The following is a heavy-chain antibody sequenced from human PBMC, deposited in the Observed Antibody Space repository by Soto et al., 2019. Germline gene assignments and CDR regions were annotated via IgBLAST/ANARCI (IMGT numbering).Heavy chain of an antibody. J-gene: IGHJ4*02. D-gene: IGHD7-27*01. CDR2: IYYSGST. CDR1: GGSISSGGYY. Sequence: SETLSLTCTVSGGSISSGGYYWSWIRQPPGKGLEWIGYIYYSGSTDYDPSLKSRVTISVDTSKNQFSLKLSSVTAADTAVYYCARRWGTYFDFWGQGTLVTVSS. CDR3: ARRWGTYFDF. V-gene: IGHV4-61*08.